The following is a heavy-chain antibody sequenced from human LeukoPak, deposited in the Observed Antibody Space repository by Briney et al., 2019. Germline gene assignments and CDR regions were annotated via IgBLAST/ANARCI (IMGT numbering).Heavy chain of an antibody. D-gene: IGHD3-22*01. J-gene: IGHJ4*02. Sequence: SETLSLTCAVYGGSSSGYYWSWIRQPPGKGLEWIGEINHSGSTNYNPSLKSRVTISVDTSKNQFSLKLSSVTAADTAVYYCARGYLAYYDSSGYVPYYFDYWAREPWSPSPQ. CDR1: GGSSSGYY. CDR3: ARGYLAYYDSSGYVPYYFDY. CDR2: INHSGST. V-gene: IGHV4-34*01.